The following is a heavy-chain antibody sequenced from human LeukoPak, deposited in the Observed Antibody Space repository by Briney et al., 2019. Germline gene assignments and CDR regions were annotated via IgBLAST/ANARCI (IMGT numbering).Heavy chain of an antibody. V-gene: IGHV4-34*01. J-gene: IGHJ4*02. CDR1: GGSFSGYY. Sequence: TSETLSLTCAVYGGSFSGYYWSWLRQPPGKGLEWIGEINHSGSTNYNPSLKSRVTISVDTSKNQFSLKLSSVTAADTAVYYCARDPGAVAGPRSDYWGQGTLVTVSS. D-gene: IGHD6-19*01. CDR3: ARDPGAVAGPRSDY. CDR2: INHSGST.